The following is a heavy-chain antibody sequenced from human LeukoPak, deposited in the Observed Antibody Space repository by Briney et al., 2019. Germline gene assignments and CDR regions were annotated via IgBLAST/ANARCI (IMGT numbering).Heavy chain of an antibody. CDR3: VRLEAVPDAYFDY. D-gene: IGHD2-2*01. CDR2: INSDGYST. J-gene: IGHJ4*02. CDR1: GFTFSGYW. V-gene: IGHV3-74*01. Sequence: GGSLRLSCAASGFTFSGYWMHWVRQAPGKGLVWVSRINSDGYSTAYADSVKGRFTISRDNAKNTLYLQMNSLRAEDTAVYYCVRLEAVPDAYFDYWGQGTLVTVSS.